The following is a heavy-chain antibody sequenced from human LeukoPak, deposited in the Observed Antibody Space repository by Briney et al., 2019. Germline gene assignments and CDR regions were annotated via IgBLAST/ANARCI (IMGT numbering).Heavy chain of an antibody. J-gene: IGHJ5*02. Sequence: PSETLSLTYTVSGGAISSESYYWSWIRQPAGKGLEWIGRIYTSGITNYNPSLKSRVTISVDTSKSQFSLNLSSVTAEDTAVYYCARVLVLGELNWFDPWGQGTLVTVSA. V-gene: IGHV4-61*02. CDR1: GGAISSESYY. D-gene: IGHD3-16*01. CDR2: IYTSGIT. CDR3: ARVLVLGELNWFDP.